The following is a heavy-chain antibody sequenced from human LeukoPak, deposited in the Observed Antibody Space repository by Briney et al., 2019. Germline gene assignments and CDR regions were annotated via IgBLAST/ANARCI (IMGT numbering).Heavy chain of an antibody. CDR3: ARSYSGYEVDY. CDR2: IYYSGST. V-gene: IGHV4-4*02. J-gene: IGHJ4*02. Sequence: SGTLSLTCAISGGSISSSNWWTWVRQPPGKGLEWIGYIYYSGSTNYNPSLKSRVTISVDTSKNQFSLKLSSVTAADTAVYYCARSYSGYEVDYWGQGTLVTVSS. D-gene: IGHD5-12*01. CDR1: GGSISSSNW.